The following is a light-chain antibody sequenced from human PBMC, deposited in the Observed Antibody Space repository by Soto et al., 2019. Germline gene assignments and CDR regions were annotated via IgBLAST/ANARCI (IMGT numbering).Light chain of an antibody. CDR2: EGS. CDR1: SSDVGSYNL. Sequence: QSVLTQPASVSGSPGQSITISCTGTSSDVGSYNLVSWYQQHPGKAPKLMIYEGSKRPSGVSNRFSGSKSGNTASLTISGLQXEDEADYYCCSYAGSSTPVVFGGGTKLTVL. J-gene: IGLJ2*01. CDR3: CSYAGSSTPVV. V-gene: IGLV2-23*01.